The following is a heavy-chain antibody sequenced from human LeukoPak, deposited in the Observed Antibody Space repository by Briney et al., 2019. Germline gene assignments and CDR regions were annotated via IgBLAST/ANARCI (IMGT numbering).Heavy chain of an antibody. CDR1: GYTSTAHY. CDR3: ARGRGTTMVRGVITNYFDL. J-gene: IGHJ2*01. V-gene: IGHV1-2*02. D-gene: IGHD3-10*01. Sequence: ASVKVSCKASGYTSTAHYIHWVRQAPGQGLEWMGWIDPNSGGTNYAQKFLGSVTMTGDTSINTAFMELSRLRSDDTAIYYCARGRGTTMVRGVITNYFDLWGRGSLVTVSS. CDR2: IDPNSGGT.